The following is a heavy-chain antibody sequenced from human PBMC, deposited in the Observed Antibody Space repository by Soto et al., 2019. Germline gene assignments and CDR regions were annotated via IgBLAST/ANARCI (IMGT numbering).Heavy chain of an antibody. CDR2: IWYDGSNK. CDR3: ARDLVFGVVTYYYYGMDV. CDR1: GFTFSTYE. Sequence: VQLVESGGGLVQPGGSLRLSCAGSGFTFSTYEMNWVRQAPGKGLEWVAVIWYDGSNKYYADSVKGRFTISRDNSKNTLYLQMNSLRAEDTAVFYCARDLVFGVVTYYYYGMDVWGQGTTVTVSS. D-gene: IGHD3-3*01. V-gene: IGHV3-33*08. J-gene: IGHJ6*02.